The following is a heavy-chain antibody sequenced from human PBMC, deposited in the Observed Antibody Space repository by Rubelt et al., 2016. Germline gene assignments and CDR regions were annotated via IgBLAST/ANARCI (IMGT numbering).Heavy chain of an antibody. Sequence: YYADSVKGRFTISRDNAKNSLYLQLNSLRAEDTAVYYCARDAVDIVVVVAATYYGMDVWGQGTTVTVSS. V-gene: IGHV3-48*01. J-gene: IGHJ6*02. CDR3: ARDAVDIVVVVAATYYGMDV. D-gene: IGHD2-15*01.